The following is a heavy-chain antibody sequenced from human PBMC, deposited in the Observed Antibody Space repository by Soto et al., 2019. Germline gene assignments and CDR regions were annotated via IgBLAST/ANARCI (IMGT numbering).Heavy chain of an antibody. D-gene: IGHD2-15*01. J-gene: IGHJ4*02. Sequence: GGSLRLSCAASGFTFSSFGMHWGRQAPGKGLEWVAVISYDGSNKKYADSVKGRFTISRDNSKNTLYLQMNSLRVEDTAVYYCAKGQYCSGGSCYFNPSDYWGQGS. CDR3: AKGQYCSGGSCYFNPSDY. CDR1: GFTFSSFG. V-gene: IGHV3-30*18. CDR2: ISYDGSNK.